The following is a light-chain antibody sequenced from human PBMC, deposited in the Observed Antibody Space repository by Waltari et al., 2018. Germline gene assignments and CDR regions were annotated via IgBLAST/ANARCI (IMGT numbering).Light chain of an antibody. CDR2: GAS. Sequence: DIQMTQSPSSMSASVGDRVTITCRARQSISDYLNWYQQKPGEAPQLLIYGASSLQRVVPSRFSGSGLGTDFTLTISSLQPEDFATYYCQQSYTTPPTFGGGTKVEIK. J-gene: IGKJ4*01. CDR3: QQSYTTPPT. V-gene: IGKV1-39*01. CDR1: QSISDY.